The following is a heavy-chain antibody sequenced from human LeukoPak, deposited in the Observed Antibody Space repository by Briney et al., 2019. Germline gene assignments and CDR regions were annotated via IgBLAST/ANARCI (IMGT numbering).Heavy chain of an antibody. V-gene: IGHV4-39*07. D-gene: IGHD2-8*01. J-gene: IGHJ4*02. CDR3: ARSESGVRPID. Sequence: PSETLSLTCTVSGGSISSSSYYWGWIRQPPGKGLEWIGSIYYSGSTYYNPSLKSRVTISVDTSKNQFSLKLSSVTAADTAVYYCARSESGVRPIDWGQGTLVTVSS. CDR1: GGSISSSSYY. CDR2: IYYSGST.